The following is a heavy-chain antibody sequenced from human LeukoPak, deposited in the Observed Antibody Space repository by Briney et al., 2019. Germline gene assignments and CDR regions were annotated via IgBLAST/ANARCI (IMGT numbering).Heavy chain of an antibody. V-gene: IGHV4-30-4*08. CDR1: GGSISSGDYY. Sequence: SETLSLTRTVSGGSISSGDYYWSWIRQPPRKGLEWIGYIYYSGSTYYNPSLKSRVTISVDTSKNQFSLKLSSVTAADTAVYYCARADGAFDIWGQGTMVTVSS. CDR3: ARADGAFDI. CDR2: IYYSGST. J-gene: IGHJ3*02.